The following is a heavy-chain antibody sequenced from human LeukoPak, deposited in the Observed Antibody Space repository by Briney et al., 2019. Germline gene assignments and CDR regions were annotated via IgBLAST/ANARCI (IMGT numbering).Heavy chain of an antibody. CDR1: GFTFSSYA. V-gene: IGHV3-23*01. D-gene: IGHD3-22*01. J-gene: IGHJ2*01. Sequence: GGSLRLSCAASGFTFSSYAMSWVRQAPGKGLEWVSAISGSGGSTYYADSVKGRFTISRDNSKNTLYLQMNSLRAEDTAVYYCAKALGYYDSSGYSSYWYFDLWGRGTLVTVSS. CDR3: AKALGYYDSSGYSSYWYFDL. CDR2: ISGSGGST.